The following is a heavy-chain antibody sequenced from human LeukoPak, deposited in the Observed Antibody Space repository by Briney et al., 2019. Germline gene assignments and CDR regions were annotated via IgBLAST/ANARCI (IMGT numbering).Heavy chain of an antibody. D-gene: IGHD2-2*01. CDR1: GGTFSSYA. CDR2: IIPIFGTA. CDR3: ARGVVVPAEDYYYYYMDV. V-gene: IGHV1-69*05. J-gene: IGHJ6*03. Sequence: ASVKVSCKASGGTFSSYAISWVRRAPGQGLEWMGGIIPIFGTANYAQKFQGRVTITTDESTSTAYMELSSLRSEDTAVYYCARGVVVPAEDYYYYYMDVWGKGTTVTVSS.